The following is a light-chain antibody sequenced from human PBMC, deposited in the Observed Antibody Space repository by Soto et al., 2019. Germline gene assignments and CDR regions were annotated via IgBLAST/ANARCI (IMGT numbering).Light chain of an antibody. CDR2: GAS. J-gene: IGKJ1*01. CDR1: QSVSSSY. V-gene: IGKV3-20*01. CDR3: HQYGGSPTWT. Sequence: EIVLTQSPGTLSLSPGERATLSCRASQSVSSSYLAWYQQKPGQAPRLLIYGASSRATGIPDRFSGSGSGTDFSITISRLEPEDFAVYYCHQYGGSPTWTFGQGTKVEIK.